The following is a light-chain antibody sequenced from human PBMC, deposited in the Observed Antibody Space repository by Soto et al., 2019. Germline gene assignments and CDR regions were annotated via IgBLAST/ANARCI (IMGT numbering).Light chain of an antibody. V-gene: IGKV1-39*01. Sequence: DIQMTQSPSSQSASVGDRVTITCRASQSINSYLNWYQQKPGKAPKLLIYAASSLQSGVPSRFSGSGSETDFTLTSTSLRRDDGATYYWQESGSSRRTFGQGTRVDI. J-gene: IGKJ1*01. CDR2: AAS. CDR1: QSINSY. CDR3: QESGSSRRT.